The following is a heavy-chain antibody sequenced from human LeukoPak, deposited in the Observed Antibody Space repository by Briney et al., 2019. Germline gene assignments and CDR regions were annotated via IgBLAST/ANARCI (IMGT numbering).Heavy chain of an antibody. D-gene: IGHD3-3*01. CDR3: ARDSGSYFDFWSGLYYFVY. Sequence: EASVKVSCKASGYTFTGYYMHWVRQAPGQGLEWMGGINPNSGGTNYAQKFQDRVTMTRDTSISTAYMELSRLRSDDTAVYFCARDSGSYFDFWSGLYYFVYWGQGTLLTVSS. CDR1: GYTFTGYY. CDR2: INPNSGGT. V-gene: IGHV1-2*02. J-gene: IGHJ4*02.